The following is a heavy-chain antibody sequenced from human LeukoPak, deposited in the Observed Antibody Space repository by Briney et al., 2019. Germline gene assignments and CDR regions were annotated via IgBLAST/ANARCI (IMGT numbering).Heavy chain of an antibody. V-gene: IGHV3-21*01. Sequence: GGSLRLSCAASGFTFSSYSMNWVRQAPGKGLEWVSSISSSSSYIYYADSVKGRFTISRDNAKNSLYLQMNSLRAEDTAVYYCARDGLGGPLIAAAGTWYYYYGMDVWGQGTTVTVSS. CDR2: ISSSSSYI. D-gene: IGHD6-13*01. CDR1: GFTFSSYS. J-gene: IGHJ6*02. CDR3: ARDGLGGPLIAAAGTWYYYYGMDV.